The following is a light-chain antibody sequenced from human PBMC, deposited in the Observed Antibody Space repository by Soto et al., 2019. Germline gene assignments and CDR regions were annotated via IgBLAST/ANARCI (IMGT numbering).Light chain of an antibody. CDR3: QQYDDWPLT. V-gene: IGKV3-15*01. Sequence: EIVRTQSPATVSVSPGERVTLSCRASQSVTSNLAWYQQKPGQAPRLIVYGATTRATGIPARFSGSGSGTEFTLTISSLQSEDFAVYYCQQYDDWPLTFGQGTRLEIK. CDR1: QSVTSN. J-gene: IGKJ5*01. CDR2: GAT.